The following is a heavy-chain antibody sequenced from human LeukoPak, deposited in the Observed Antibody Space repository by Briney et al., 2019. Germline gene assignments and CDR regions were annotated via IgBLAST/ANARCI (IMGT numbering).Heavy chain of an antibody. CDR3: ARDRLGNYYLFDF. CDR2: INPDSGDT. Sequence: ASVKVSCKASGYTFTGYYMHWVRQAPGQGLEWMGRINPDSGDTNYAQKFQGRVTITRDTSINTAYMELSRLTFDDTAVYYCARDRLGNYYLFDFWGQGTLVTVSS. CDR1: GYTFTGYY. D-gene: IGHD1-26*01. V-gene: IGHV1-2*06. J-gene: IGHJ4*02.